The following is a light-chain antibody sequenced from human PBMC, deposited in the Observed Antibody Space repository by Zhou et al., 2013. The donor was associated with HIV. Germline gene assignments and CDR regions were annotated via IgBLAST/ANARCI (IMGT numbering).Light chain of an antibody. V-gene: IGKV3-15*01. CDR1: QTVRSN. Sequence: EIVMTQSPATLSVSPGERATLSCRASQTVRSNLAWYQQKPGQAPRLLIYGASTRATGIPARFSGSESGTEFTLTISSLQSEDFAVYYCQQYNNWPGTFGQGTKLEIK. CDR3: QQYNNWPGT. J-gene: IGKJ2*02. CDR2: GAS.